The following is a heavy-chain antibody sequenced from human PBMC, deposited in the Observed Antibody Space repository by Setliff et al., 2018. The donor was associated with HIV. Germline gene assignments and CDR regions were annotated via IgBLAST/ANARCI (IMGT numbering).Heavy chain of an antibody. D-gene: IGHD2-15*01. Sequence: GGSLRLSCAASGFTFSSYSMNWVRQAPGKGLEWVSSISSSSYIYYADSVKGRFSISRDNAKNSLYLQMNGLRAEDTAVYYCARGGGQYCSGGSCSSRFHYYYYYMDVWGKGTTVTVSS. CDR1: GFTFSSYS. CDR2: ISSSSYI. CDR3: ARGGGQYCSGGSCSSRFHYYYYYMDV. J-gene: IGHJ6*03. V-gene: IGHV3-21*01.